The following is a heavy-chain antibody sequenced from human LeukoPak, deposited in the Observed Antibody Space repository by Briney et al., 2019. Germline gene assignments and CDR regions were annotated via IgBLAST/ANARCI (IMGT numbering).Heavy chain of an antibody. V-gene: IGHV3-48*02. CDR3: ARDNLVRTTTPYHFDD. J-gene: IGHJ4*02. CDR2: ISSSSSST. CDR1: GFTFSTYS. Sequence: QSGGSLRLSCAASGFTFSTYSMSWVRQAPGKGPEWISYISSSSSSTYYTDSVKGRFTISRDNAKNSLFLQMSSLRDEDTAVYYCARDNLVRTTTPYHFDDWGQGTLVTVSS. D-gene: IGHD1-26*01.